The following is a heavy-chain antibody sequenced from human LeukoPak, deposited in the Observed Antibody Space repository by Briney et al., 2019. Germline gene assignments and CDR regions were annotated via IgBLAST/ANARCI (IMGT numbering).Heavy chain of an antibody. D-gene: IGHD3-9*01. CDR2: ISYDGSNK. CDR3: ARDVLRQASRYFDWFKGSGMDV. Sequence: QPGRSLRLSCAASGVTFSSYAMHWVRQVPGKGLEWVAVISYDGSNKYSADSVKGRFTISRDNSKNTLYLQMNSLRAEDTAVYYCARDVLRQASRYFDWFKGSGMDVWGQGTTVTVSS. CDR1: GVTFSSYA. V-gene: IGHV3-30*04. J-gene: IGHJ6*02.